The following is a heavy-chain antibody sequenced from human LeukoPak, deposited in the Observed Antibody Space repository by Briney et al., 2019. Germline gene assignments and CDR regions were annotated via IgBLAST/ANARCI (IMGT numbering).Heavy chain of an antibody. D-gene: IGHD2-2*01. J-gene: IGHJ4*02. V-gene: IGHV3-7*01. Sequence: GGSLRLSCAASGFTFSSHWMSWVRQAPGKGLEWVANINQDGTEQYYVDSVKGRFTISRDNAKNSLYLQMNSLRAEDTAVYYCARVGYCSTTSCYWRAFDCWGQGTLVTVPS. CDR3: ARVGYCSTTSCYWRAFDC. CDR2: INQDGTEQ. CDR1: GFTFSSHW.